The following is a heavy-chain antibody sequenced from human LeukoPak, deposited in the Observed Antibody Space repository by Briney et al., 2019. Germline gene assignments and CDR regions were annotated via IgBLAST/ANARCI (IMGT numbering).Heavy chain of an antibody. V-gene: IGHV3-66*02. CDR2: IYSGGSK. J-gene: IGHJ3*02. D-gene: IGHD6-6*01. Sequence: QPGGSLRRSCAASGFTVSSNYMSWVRQAPGKGLEWVSVIYSGGSKYYADSVKGRFTISRDNSKNTLYLQMNSLRAEDTAVYYCAYSSSPHGAFDIWGQGTMVTVSS. CDR1: GFTVSSNY. CDR3: AYSSSPHGAFDI.